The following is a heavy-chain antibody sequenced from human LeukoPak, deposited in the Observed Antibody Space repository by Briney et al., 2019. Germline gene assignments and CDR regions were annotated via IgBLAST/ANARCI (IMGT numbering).Heavy chain of an antibody. D-gene: IGHD2-2*01. V-gene: IGHV5-51*01. J-gene: IGHJ4*02. CDR2: IYPRDSDT. CDR3: ARRQGCSSSSCPPDY. Sequence: GESLKISCKASGYIFTNYWIGWVRQMPGKGLEWMGIIYPRDSDTRYSPSFQGQVTVSADKSISTAYLQWNTLEASDTAMYYCARRQGCSSSSCPPDYWGQGTLVTVSP. CDR1: GYIFTNYW.